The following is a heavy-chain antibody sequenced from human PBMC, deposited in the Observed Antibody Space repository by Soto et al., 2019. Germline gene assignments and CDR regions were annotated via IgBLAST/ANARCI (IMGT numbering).Heavy chain of an antibody. D-gene: IGHD3-10*01. CDR3: TTDSYITPIIVRFDY. Sequence: PAGSPGLSSAASGYRVRISLLPWALQAQGKGLEWVGRVKSKNDGGTTDFATPGKGRFAISRDDSKNMVYLEMNNLQAEDTAMYYFTTDSYITPIIVRFDYWGHGTLVTVYS. CDR1: GYRVRISL. V-gene: IGHV3-15*07. J-gene: IGHJ4*01. CDR2: VKSKNDGGTT.